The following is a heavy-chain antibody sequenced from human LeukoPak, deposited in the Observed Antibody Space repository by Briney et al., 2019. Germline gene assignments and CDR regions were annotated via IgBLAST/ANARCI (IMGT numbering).Heavy chain of an antibody. CDR1: GYIFAHNG. V-gene: IGHV1-18*01. J-gene: IGHJ5*02. Sequence: ASVQVSCKTSGYIFAHNGISWVRQAPGQGPEWMGWISAYNGDTNYAQNFQGRVTMTRDTSTSTVYMELRSLRSDDTAVYYCARGHYDILTGYWFDPWGQGTLVTVPS. D-gene: IGHD3-9*01. CDR3: ARGHYDILTGYWFDP. CDR2: ISAYNGDT.